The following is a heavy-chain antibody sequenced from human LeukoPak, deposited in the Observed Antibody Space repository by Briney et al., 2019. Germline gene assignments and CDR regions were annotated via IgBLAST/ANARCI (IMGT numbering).Heavy chain of an antibody. CDR1: GYTLTELS. J-gene: IGHJ4*02. CDR2: FDPEDGET. D-gene: IGHD3-10*01. Sequence: GASVKVSCKVSGYTLTELSMHWVRQAPGKGLEWMGGFDPEDGETIYAQKFQGRVTMTEDTSTDTAYMELSSLRSEDTAVYYCATDRVRGVPSEYYFDYWGQGTLVTVSS. CDR3: ATDRVRGVPSEYYFDY. V-gene: IGHV1-24*01.